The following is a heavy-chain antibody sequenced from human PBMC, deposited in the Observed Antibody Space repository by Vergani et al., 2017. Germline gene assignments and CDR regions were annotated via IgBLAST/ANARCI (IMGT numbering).Heavy chain of an antibody. J-gene: IGHJ4*02. CDR2: INPNSGGP. D-gene: IGHD1-1*01. V-gene: IGHV1-2*02. Sequence: QVQLVQSGAEVKKPGASVKVSCKASGYTFTGYYMHWVRQAPGQGLEWMGWINPNSGGPNYAQKFQGRVTMTRDTSISTAYMELSRLRSDDTAVYYCARDGTGTTLDYWGQGTLVTVSS. CDR1: GYTFTGYY. CDR3: ARDGTGTTLDY.